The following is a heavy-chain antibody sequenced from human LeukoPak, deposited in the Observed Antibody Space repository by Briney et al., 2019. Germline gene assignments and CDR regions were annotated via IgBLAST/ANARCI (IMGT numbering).Heavy chain of an antibody. V-gene: IGHV4-59*01. CDR1: GGSIGGYY. J-gene: IGHJ6*03. CDR3: ARDYSSSNYYYYYMDV. D-gene: IGHD6-6*01. CDR2: IYNSGST. Sequence: TSETLSLTCTVSGGSIGGYYWSWIRQPPGKGLEWIGYIYNSGSTNYNPSLESRVTISVDTSKNQVSLKLSSVTAADTAVYYCARDYSSSNYYYYYMDVWGKGTTVTVSS.